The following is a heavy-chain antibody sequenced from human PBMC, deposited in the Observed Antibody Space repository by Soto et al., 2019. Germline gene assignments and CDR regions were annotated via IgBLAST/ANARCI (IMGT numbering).Heavy chain of an antibody. J-gene: IGHJ4*02. V-gene: IGHV4-31*03. D-gene: IGHD2-2*03. CDR2: IYYSGST. CDR1: GGSISSGGYY. Sequence: QVQLQESGPGLVKPSQTLSLTCTVSGGSISSGGYYWSWIRQHPGKGLEWIGHIYYSGSTYYNPSLKSRVTLSVDTSKNQFSLKLSSVTAADTAVYYCARTGERWILVYYSDYWRQGTLVTVSS. CDR3: ARTGERWILVYYSDY.